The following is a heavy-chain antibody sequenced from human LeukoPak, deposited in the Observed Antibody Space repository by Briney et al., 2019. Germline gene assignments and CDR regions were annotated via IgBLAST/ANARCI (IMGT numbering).Heavy chain of an antibody. CDR3: AKDDGSGRYLPYYFDS. V-gene: IGHV3-20*04. J-gene: IGHJ4*02. CDR2: INWNGGRT. Sequence: GGSLRLSCGASGFSFDDYGMTWVRQAPGKGLEWVSDINWNGGRTGYADSVKGRFTISRDNAQNSLYLQMNSLRAEDTAVYYCAKDDGSGRYLPYYFDSWGQGTLVTVSS. D-gene: IGHD3-10*01. CDR1: GFSFDDYG.